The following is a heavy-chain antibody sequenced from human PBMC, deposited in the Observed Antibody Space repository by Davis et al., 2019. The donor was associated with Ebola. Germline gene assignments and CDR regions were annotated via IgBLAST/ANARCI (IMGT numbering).Heavy chain of an antibody. CDR1: GFTFSTYA. J-gene: IGHJ4*02. CDR3: AKVNEGRWSRLPFDC. Sequence: PGGSLRLSCAASGFTFSTYAVNWVRQAPGRGLEWVAGLSGSGDSTYYADSVKGRFSISRDNSRNTVSLQMSSLRADDTAVYYCAKVNEGRWSRLPFDCWGQGTLVTVSS. CDR2: LSGSGDST. D-gene: IGHD1-1*01. V-gene: IGHV3-23*01.